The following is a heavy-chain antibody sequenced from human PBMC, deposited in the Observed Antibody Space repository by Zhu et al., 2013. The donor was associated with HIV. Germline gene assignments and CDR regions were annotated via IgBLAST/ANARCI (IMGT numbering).Heavy chain of an antibody. V-gene: IGHV3-23*01. Sequence: VQLLESGGGLVQPGGSLRLSCAASGFTFSSYAMSWVRQAPGKGLEWVSAISGSGGSTYYADSVKGRFTISRDNSKNTLYLQMNSLRAEDTAVYYCYRAAARTGVPFDYWGQGTLVTVSS. D-gene: IGHD6-6*01. CDR2: ISGSGGST. J-gene: IGHJ4*02. CDR3: YRAAARTGVPFDY. CDR1: GFTFSSYA.